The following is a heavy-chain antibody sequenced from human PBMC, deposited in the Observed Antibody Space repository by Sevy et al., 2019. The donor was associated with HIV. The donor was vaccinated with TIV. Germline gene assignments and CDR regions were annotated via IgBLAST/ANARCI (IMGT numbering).Heavy chain of an antibody. V-gene: IGHV3-33*01. CDR2: IWYDGSSN. D-gene: IGHD3-10*01. CDR3: ARDKLLPFTVTMVRGALSYYFDS. Sequence: GGSLRLSCAASGFTFSSYGMHWVRQAPGKGLEWVAVIWYDGSSNYYADSVKGRFTVSRDNSKNTLYLQMNSLRAEDTAVYYCARDKLLPFTVTMVRGALSYYFDSWGQGTLVTVSS. J-gene: IGHJ4*02. CDR1: GFTFSSYG.